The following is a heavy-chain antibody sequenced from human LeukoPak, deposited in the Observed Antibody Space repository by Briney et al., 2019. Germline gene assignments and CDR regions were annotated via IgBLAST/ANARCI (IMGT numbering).Heavy chain of an antibody. CDR1: GYSISSGYY. D-gene: IGHD1-20*01. V-gene: IGHV3-11*04. J-gene: IGHJ4*02. Sequence: LSLTCAVSGYSISSGYYWGWIRQPPGKGLEWVSYISSSSSTIYYADSVKGRFTISRDNAKNSLYLQMNSLRAEDTAVYYCARARNYGVTGTGDYWGRGTLVTVSS. CDR2: ISSSSSTI. CDR3: ARARNYGVTGTGDY.